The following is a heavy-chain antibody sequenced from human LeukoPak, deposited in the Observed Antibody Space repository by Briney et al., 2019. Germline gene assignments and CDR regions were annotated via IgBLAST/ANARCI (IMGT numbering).Heavy chain of an antibody. Sequence: PSETLSLTCTVSGVSFNNGGYYWSWIRQHPGKGLEWMGYIYHYGTAYYNPSLRSRLTLSVDISKNQFSLSLSSVTAADTAVYYCTRGYTAMVFDYWGQGTLVTVSS. CDR2: IYHYGTA. D-gene: IGHD5-18*01. J-gene: IGHJ4*02. V-gene: IGHV4-31*03. CDR3: TRGYTAMVFDY. CDR1: GVSFNNGGYY.